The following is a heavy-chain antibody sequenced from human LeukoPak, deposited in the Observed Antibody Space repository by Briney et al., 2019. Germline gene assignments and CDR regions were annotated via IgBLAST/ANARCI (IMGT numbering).Heavy chain of an antibody. CDR3: ASDRSGLSFCF. V-gene: IGHV4-39*01. D-gene: IGHD3-22*01. CDR2: VYYSGST. Sequence: NPSETLSLTCTVSGGSISSSSYYWGWIRQPPGKGLEWIGSVYYSGSTYYNSSLQSRITISVDTSKNQFSLKLTSVTAADTAVYYCASDRSGLSFCFWGQGTLVTVSS. CDR1: GGSISSSSYY. J-gene: IGHJ4*02.